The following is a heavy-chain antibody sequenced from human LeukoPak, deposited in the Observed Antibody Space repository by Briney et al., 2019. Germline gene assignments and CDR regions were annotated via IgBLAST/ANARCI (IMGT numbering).Heavy chain of an antibody. CDR1: GFTFSSSW. CDR3: AKDSYSKGDY. CDR2: INHDGGVK. V-gene: IGHV3-7*01. J-gene: IGHJ4*02. D-gene: IGHD4-4*01. Sequence: PGWSLRLSCVASGFTFSSSWMVWVRQAPGKGLQWVAKINHDGGVKNYVGSVKGRFAISRDNAQNSFYLQMNSLETDDTAVYYCAKDSYSKGDYWGQGTLVTVSS.